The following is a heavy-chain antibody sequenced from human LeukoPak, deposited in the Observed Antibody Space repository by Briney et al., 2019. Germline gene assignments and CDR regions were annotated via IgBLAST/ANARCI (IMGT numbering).Heavy chain of an antibody. CDR2: IIPIFGTA. D-gene: IGHD3-16*02. CDR1: GGTFSSYA. J-gene: IGHJ6*03. V-gene: IGHV1-69*05. CDR3: AAYVWGSYRYYYYYYMDV. Sequence: GASVKVSCKASGGTFSSYAISWVRQAPGQGFEWMGGIIPIFGTANYAQKFQGRVTITTDGSTSTAYMELSSLRSEDTAVYYCAAYVWGSYRYYYYYYMDVWGKGTTVTVSS.